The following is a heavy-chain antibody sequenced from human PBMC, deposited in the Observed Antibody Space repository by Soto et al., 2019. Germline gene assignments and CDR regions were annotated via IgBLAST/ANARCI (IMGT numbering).Heavy chain of an antibody. V-gene: IGHV4-4*02. Sequence: SETLSLTCAVSGGSISSSSWWNWVRQPPGKGLEWIGEIYHTGSTNYNPSLESRVTISVDTSKYQFSLKLSSVTAADTAVYYCARQRPTDGRWEFANYYGMDVWGQGTPVTVSS. J-gene: IGHJ6*02. CDR3: ARQRPTDGRWEFANYYGMDV. CDR1: GGSISSSSW. CDR2: IYHTGST. D-gene: IGHD1-26*01.